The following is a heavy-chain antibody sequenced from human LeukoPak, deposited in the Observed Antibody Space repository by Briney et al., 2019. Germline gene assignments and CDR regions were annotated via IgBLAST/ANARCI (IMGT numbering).Heavy chain of an antibody. CDR3: ARDYHGSGSLTTFDY. Sequence: ASVKVSCRASGYTFTSFYMHWVRQAPGQGLEWMGIINPRGGSTTSAQKFQGRVTLTRDTSTTTVYMELSSLRSEDTAVYYCARDYHGSGSLTTFDYWGQGTLVTVSS. V-gene: IGHV1-46*01. D-gene: IGHD3-10*01. J-gene: IGHJ4*02. CDR2: INPRGGST. CDR1: GYTFTSFY.